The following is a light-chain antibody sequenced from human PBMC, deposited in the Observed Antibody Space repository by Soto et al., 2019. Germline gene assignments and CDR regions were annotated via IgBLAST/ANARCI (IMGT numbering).Light chain of an antibody. CDR1: QDIGSW. CDR3: QRYNNWTLT. CDR2: AAS. Sequence: DIQMTQFPSSVSSSFGDRVTITCRASQDIGSWFAWYQQKPGKVPKLLIYAASILQSGVPSRFSGSGSGTEFTLTINSLKYEDFAVYYCQRYNNWTLTFGGGTKVDIK. V-gene: IGKV1-12*01. J-gene: IGKJ4*01.